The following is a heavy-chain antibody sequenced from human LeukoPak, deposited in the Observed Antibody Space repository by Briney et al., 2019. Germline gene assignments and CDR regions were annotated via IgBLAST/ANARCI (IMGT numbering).Heavy chain of an antibody. V-gene: IGHV3-21*01. CDR3: ARDEKGYSSSGPADY. CDR2: ISSSSGYI. Sequence: GGSLRLSCAASGFTFSSYSMNWVRQAPGKGLEWVSSISSSSGYIYYADSVKGRFTISRDNAKNSLFLQMDSLRAEDTAVYYCARDEKGYSSSGPADYWGQGTLVTVSS. D-gene: IGHD6-6*01. J-gene: IGHJ4*02. CDR1: GFTFSSYS.